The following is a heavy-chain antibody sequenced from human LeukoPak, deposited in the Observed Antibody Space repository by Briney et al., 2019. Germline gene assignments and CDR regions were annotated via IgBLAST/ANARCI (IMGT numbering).Heavy chain of an antibody. D-gene: IGHD4-23*01. Sequence: QSGGSLRLSCAASGFTFSSYGMHWVRQAPGKGLEWVAVISYDGSNKYYADSVKGRFTISRDNSKNTLYLQMNSLRAEDTAVYYCVSVVTVEVFDLWGRGTLVTVSS. CDR2: ISYDGSNK. J-gene: IGHJ2*01. CDR1: GFTFSSYG. CDR3: VSVVTVEVFDL. V-gene: IGHV3-30*03.